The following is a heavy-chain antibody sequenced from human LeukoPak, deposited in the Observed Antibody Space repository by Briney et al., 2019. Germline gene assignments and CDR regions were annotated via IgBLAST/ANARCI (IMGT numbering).Heavy chain of an antibody. Sequence: GGSLRLSCAASGFTFDDYAMHWVRQAPGKGLEWVSGISWNSGSIGYADSVKGRFTISRDNAKNSLYLQMNSLRAEDTAVYYCVTNPTCSGSNVGAFDIWGQGTMVTVSS. J-gene: IGHJ3*02. CDR2: ISWNSGSI. V-gene: IGHV3-9*01. CDR3: VTNPTCSGSNVGAFDI. CDR1: GFTFDDYA. D-gene: IGHD1-26*01.